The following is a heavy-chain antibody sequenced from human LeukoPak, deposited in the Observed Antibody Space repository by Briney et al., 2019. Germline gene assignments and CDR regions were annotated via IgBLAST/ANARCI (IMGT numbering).Heavy chain of an antibody. Sequence: SETLSLTCSVSGVSISSGSNYWGWIRQPPGKTLEWIGSIYSSGSTYYNPSLKSRVIILFDTSKNQFSLNLSSVTAADTAVYYCARDSFRRSSTGSFDIWGQGTMVTVSS. CDR1: GVSISSGSNY. CDR2: IYSSGST. D-gene: IGHD3-22*01. CDR3: ARDSFRRSSTGSFDI. J-gene: IGHJ3*02. V-gene: IGHV4-39*07.